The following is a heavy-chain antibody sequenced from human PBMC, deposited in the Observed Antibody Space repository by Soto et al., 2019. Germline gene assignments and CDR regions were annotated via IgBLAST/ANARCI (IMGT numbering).Heavy chain of an antibody. CDR1: GGSMITSRYY. J-gene: IGHJ4*02. V-gene: IGHV4-39*01. CDR3: ARLAYSNSAGDS. Sequence: SETLSLTCSVSGGSMITSRYYWGWIRQPPGKGLEWIGYIYYSGSTYYKSSLRSRATISLDTSNNQFSLKLTSATAADSGVYYCARLAYSNSAGDSWGQGTLVTVSS. D-gene: IGHD1-26*01. CDR2: IYYSGST.